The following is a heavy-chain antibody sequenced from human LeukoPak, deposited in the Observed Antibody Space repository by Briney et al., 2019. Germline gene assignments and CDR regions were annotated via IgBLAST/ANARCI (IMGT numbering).Heavy chain of an antibody. Sequence: GGSLRLSCAASGFTVSSNYMSWVRQAPGKGLEWVSVIYSGGSTYYADSVQGRFTISRDNSKNTLYLQMNSLRVEDTAVYYCAKDPNGDYIGTFDIWGQGTMVTVSS. CDR1: GFTVSSNY. D-gene: IGHD4-17*01. CDR2: IYSGGST. CDR3: AKDPNGDYIGTFDI. V-gene: IGHV3-53*01. J-gene: IGHJ3*02.